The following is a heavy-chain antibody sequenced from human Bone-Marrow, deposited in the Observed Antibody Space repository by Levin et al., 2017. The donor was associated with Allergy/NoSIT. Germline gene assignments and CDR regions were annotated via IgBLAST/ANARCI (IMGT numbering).Heavy chain of an antibody. CDR1: NVSMSSGYY. CDR3: ARNCSILSCPSGAFDI. D-gene: IGHD3-16*01. Sequence: SETLSLTCAVFNVSMSSGYYWGWIRQTPGKGLEWIASIYNRASTHYNPSLKSRVTISIDMSNNQFSLRLTSLTAADSAVYYCARNCSILSCPSGAFDIWGQGTKVTVFS. J-gene: IGHJ3*02. CDR2: IYNRAST. V-gene: IGHV4-38-2*01.